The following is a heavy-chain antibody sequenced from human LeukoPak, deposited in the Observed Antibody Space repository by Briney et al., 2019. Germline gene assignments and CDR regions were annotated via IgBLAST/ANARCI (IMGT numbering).Heavy chain of an antibody. V-gene: IGHV3-48*04. CDR3: ARLLTTYFDY. Sequence: GGSLRLSCAASGFTFSSYSMNWVRQAPGKGLKWVSYISSSSSTIYYADSVKGRFTISRDNAKNSLYLQMNSLRAEDTAVYYCARLLTTYFDYWGQGTLVTVSS. CDR1: GFTFSSYS. CDR2: ISSSSSTI. J-gene: IGHJ4*02. D-gene: IGHD1-1*01.